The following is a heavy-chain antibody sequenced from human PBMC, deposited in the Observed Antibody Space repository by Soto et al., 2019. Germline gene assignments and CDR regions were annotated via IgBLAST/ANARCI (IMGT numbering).Heavy chain of an antibody. J-gene: IGHJ5*02. CDR1: GGTFSSYA. V-gene: IGHV1-69*06. CDR2: IIPIFGTA. CDR3: ARDPGWTRNSPNWFDP. Sequence: SVKVSCKASGGTFSSYAISWVRQAPGQGLEWMGGIIPIFGTANYAQKFQGRVTITADKSTSTDYMELSSLRSEDTAVYYCARDPGWTRNSPNWFDPWGQGTLVTVSS. D-gene: IGHD6-19*01.